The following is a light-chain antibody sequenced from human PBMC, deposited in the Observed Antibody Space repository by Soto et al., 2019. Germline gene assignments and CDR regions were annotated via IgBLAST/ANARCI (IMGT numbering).Light chain of an antibody. CDR2: DTT. CDR3: LLTYSGKNWV. J-gene: IGLJ3*02. Sequence: QAVVTQEPSLTVSPGGTVTLTFGSSTGAVTSGHYPYWFQQKPGQAPRTLIYDTTNKHSWTPARFSGSLLGGKAALTLAGAQTDDEADYYCLLTYSGKNWVFGGGTKLTVL. V-gene: IGLV7-46*01. CDR1: TGAVTSGHY.